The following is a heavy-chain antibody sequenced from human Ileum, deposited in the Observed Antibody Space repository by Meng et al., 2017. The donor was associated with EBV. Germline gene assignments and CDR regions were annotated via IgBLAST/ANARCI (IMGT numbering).Heavy chain of an antibody. V-gene: IGHV3-23*04. J-gene: IGHJ4*02. D-gene: IGHD4-11*01. CDR2: ISGSGRTT. Sequence: DGHLVEAGGGLVKPGGSLRLSCAASGFRFNIYDMNWVRQAPGRGLEWVSGISGSGRTTYYADSVKGRFSISRDNSGNTVYLQMNSLRADDTAVYYCSNLPYSYWGQGTLVTVSS. CDR3: SNLPYSY. CDR1: GFRFNIYD.